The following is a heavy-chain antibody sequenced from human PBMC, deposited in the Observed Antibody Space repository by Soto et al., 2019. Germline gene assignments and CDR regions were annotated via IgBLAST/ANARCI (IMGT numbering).Heavy chain of an antibody. CDR2: IYTSGST. D-gene: IGHD4-17*01. V-gene: IGHV4-61*02. J-gene: IGHJ6*02. CDR1: GGSVSSGGYY. Sequence: HVQLQESGPGLLKPSQTLSLTCTVSGGSVSSGGYYWTWIRQHPGKGLEWIGCIYTSGSTNYNPSLKSRVTMSVDTSKNQFSLKLSSVTAADTAVYFCARGKDYGDRWYYYYGMDVWGQGTTVTVSS. CDR3: ARGKDYGDRWYYYYGMDV.